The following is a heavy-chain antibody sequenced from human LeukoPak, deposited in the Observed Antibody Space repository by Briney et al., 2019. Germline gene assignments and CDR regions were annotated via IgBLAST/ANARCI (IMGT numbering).Heavy chain of an antibody. Sequence: GGSLRLSCAASGFTFSSYWMHRVRQAPGKGLVWVSRINSGGSSTNYADSVKGRFTISRDNAKNTLYLQMIRLRAEDTAVYYCARDLATIFEYNYFDPWGQGTLVSVSS. D-gene: IGHD3-3*01. J-gene: IGHJ5*02. CDR1: GFTFSSYW. V-gene: IGHV3-74*01. CDR3: ARDLATIFEYNYFDP. CDR2: INSGGSST.